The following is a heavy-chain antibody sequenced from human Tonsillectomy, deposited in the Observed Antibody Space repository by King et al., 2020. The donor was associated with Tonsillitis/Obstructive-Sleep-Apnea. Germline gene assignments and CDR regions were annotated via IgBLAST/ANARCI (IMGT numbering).Heavy chain of an antibody. CDR2: IYYSGST. CDR3: ARHSRYCSGGSCYSDAFDI. D-gene: IGHD2-15*01. V-gene: IGHV4-39*01. Sequence: QLQESGPGLVKPSETLSLTCTVSGGSISSSSYYWGWIRQPPGKGLEGIGSIYYSGSTYYNPSLKSRVTISVDTSQNQFSLKLSSWTAADTAVYYCARHSRYCSGGSCYSDAFDIWGQGTMVTVSS. J-gene: IGHJ3*02. CDR1: GGSISSSSYY.